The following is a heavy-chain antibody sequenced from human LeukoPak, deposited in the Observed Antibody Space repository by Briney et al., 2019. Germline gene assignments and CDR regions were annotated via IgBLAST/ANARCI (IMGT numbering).Heavy chain of an antibody. CDR3: VLLSGIVGATFFDY. Sequence: ASVKVPCKASGYTFTSYYMHWVRQAPGQGLEWMGLINPSGGSTSYAQKFQGRVTMTRDTSTSTVYMELSSLRSEDTAVYYCVLLSGIVGATFFDYWGQGTLVTVSS. D-gene: IGHD1-26*01. J-gene: IGHJ4*02. V-gene: IGHV1-46*01. CDR2: INPSGGST. CDR1: GYTFTSYY.